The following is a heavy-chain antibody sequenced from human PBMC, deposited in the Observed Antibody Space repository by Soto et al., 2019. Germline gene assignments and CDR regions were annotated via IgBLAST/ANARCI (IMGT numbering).Heavy chain of an antibody. Sequence: SETLSRTCSVSGASISSADNYWSWIRQPPVKGLEWIGSIYYSGNTFYHPSLKSRLTLSVDTSKNQFSLNLHSVTAADTAVYYCARVSSSGRFFGYFQHWGQGTLVTVSS. CDR1: GASISSADNY. CDR2: IYYSGNT. V-gene: IGHV4-30-4*01. J-gene: IGHJ1*01. CDR3: ARVSSSGRFFGYFQH. D-gene: IGHD3-22*01.